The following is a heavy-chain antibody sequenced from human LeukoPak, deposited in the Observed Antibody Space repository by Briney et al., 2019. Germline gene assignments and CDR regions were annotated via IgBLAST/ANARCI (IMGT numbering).Heavy chain of an antibody. CDR1: GGTFSSYA. CDR3: AARVVPATIPFDY. V-gene: IGHV1-69*05. J-gene: IGHJ4*02. Sequence: SVKVSCKASGGTFSSYAISWVRQAPGQGLEWMGRIIPIFGTANYAQKFQGRVTITTDESTSTAYMELSSLRSEDTAVYYCAARVVPATIPFDYWGEGTLVTVSS. D-gene: IGHD2-2*02. CDR2: IIPIFGTA.